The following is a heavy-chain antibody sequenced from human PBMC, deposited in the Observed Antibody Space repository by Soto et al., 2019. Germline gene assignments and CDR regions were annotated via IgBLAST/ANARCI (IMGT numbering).Heavy chain of an antibody. V-gene: IGHV1-3*01. CDR3: ARDPTITMVRGVPNWFDP. Sequence: ASVKVSCKASGYTFTSYAMHWVRQAPGQRLEWMGWINAGNGNTKYSQKFQGRVTITRDTSASTAYMEVSSLRSEDTAVYYCARDPTITMVRGVPNWFDPWGQGTLVTVSS. CDR1: GYTFTSYA. CDR2: INAGNGNT. J-gene: IGHJ5*02. D-gene: IGHD3-10*01.